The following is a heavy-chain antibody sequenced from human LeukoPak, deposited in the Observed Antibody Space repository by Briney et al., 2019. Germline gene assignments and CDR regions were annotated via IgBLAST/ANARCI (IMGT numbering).Heavy chain of an antibody. D-gene: IGHD2-15*01. CDR3: AKQLGYCSDGSCYFPY. V-gene: IGHV3-23*01. Sequence: GGSLRLSCAASGLTVSSYYMNWVRQAPGKGLEWVSAISNNGGYTYYADSVQGRFTISRDNSKSTLCLQMNSLRAEDTAVYYCAKQLGYCSDGSCYFPYWGQGTLVTVSS. CDR2: ISNNGGYT. CDR1: GLTVSSYY. J-gene: IGHJ4*02.